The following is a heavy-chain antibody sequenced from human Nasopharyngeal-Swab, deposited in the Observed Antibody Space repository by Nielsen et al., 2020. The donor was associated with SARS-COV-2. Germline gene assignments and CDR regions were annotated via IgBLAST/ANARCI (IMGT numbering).Heavy chain of an antibody. J-gene: IGHJ6*03. V-gene: IGHV4-31*02. Sequence: WIRQPPGKGLEWIGYIYYSGSTYYNPSLKSRVTISVDTSKNQFSLKLSFVTAADTAVYYCARGGGWFGELLGGYYYYYYMDVWGKGTTVTVSS. CDR3: ARGGGWFGELLGGYYYYYYMDV. D-gene: IGHD3-10*01. CDR2: IYYSGST.